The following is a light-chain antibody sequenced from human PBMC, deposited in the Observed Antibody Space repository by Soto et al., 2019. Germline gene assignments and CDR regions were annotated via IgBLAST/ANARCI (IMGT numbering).Light chain of an antibody. J-gene: IGKJ1*01. CDR2: AAS. V-gene: IGKV1-9*01. CDR1: QGISSY. CDR3: QQLNSYPWT. Sequence: IRVTQSASSLSASVGDRVTITCRASQGISSYLAWYQQKPGKAPKLLIYAASTLQSGVPSRFSGSGSGTDFTLTISSLQPEDFATYYCQQLNSYPWTFGQGTKVDIK.